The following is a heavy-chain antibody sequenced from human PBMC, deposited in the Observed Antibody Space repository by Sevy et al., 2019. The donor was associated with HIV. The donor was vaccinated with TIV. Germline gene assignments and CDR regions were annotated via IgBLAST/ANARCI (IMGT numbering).Heavy chain of an antibody. D-gene: IGHD3-3*01. CDR2: INHSGST. Sequence: SETLSLTCAVYGGSFSGYYWSWIRQPPGKGLEWVGEINHSGSTNYNPSLKSRVTISVDTSKNQFSLKLSTVTAADTAVYYCARESVRFLEWAYYYYGMDVWGQGTTVTVSS. V-gene: IGHV4-34*01. CDR3: ARESVRFLEWAYYYYGMDV. CDR1: GGSFSGYY. J-gene: IGHJ6*02.